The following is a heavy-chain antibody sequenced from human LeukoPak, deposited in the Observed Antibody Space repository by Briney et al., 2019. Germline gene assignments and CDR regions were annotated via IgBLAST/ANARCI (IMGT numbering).Heavy chain of an antibody. D-gene: IGHD3-10*01. Sequence: GGSLRLSCAAPGFSFSSYEMNWVRQAPGKGLEWVSYISSSGSTIYNADSVKGRFTISRDNAKNSLYLQMNSLRAEDTAVYYCARGYYYGSGTLGPFDSWGQGTLVTVSS. V-gene: IGHV3-48*03. CDR1: GFSFSSYE. J-gene: IGHJ5*01. CDR2: ISSSGSTI. CDR3: ARGYYYGSGTLGPFDS.